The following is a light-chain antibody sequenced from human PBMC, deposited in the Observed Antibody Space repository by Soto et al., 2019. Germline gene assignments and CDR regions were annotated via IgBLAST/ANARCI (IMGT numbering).Light chain of an antibody. CDR3: VLYMGSGISV. CDR2: STN. Sequence: QAVVTQEPSFSVSPGGTVTLTCGLSSGSVSTGYYPSWYQQTPGQAPRTLIYSTNTRSSGVPDRFSGSILGNKAALTITGAQADDDSYYYCVLYMGSGISVFGGGTKLTVL. J-gene: IGLJ3*02. V-gene: IGLV8-61*01. CDR1: SGSVSTGYY.